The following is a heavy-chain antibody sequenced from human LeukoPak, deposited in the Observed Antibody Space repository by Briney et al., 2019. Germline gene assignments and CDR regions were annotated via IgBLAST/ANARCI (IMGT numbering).Heavy chain of an antibody. V-gene: IGHV3-33*01. CDR2: ICYDGSNK. Sequence: GGSLRLSCAASGFTFSSYGMHWVRQAPGKGLEWVAVICYDGSNKYYADSVKGRFTISRDNSKNTLYLQMNSLRAEDTAVYYCATIAVASTFYWGQGTLVTVSS. CDR3: ATIAVASTFY. D-gene: IGHD6-19*01. J-gene: IGHJ4*02. CDR1: GFTFSSYG.